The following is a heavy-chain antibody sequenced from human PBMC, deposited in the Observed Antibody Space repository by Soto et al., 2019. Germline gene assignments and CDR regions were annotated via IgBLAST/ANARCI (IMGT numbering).Heavy chain of an antibody. V-gene: IGHV3-23*01. CDR2: INKSGGSR. CDR3: AKGNADNVLRFLEWLPANDRYGMDV. Sequence: SLRLSCAASGFTFNTFAMTWVRQAPGRGLEWVSRINKSGGSRYYADSVKGRFTVSRDNSNNTLYLQMNSLRAEDTAVYYCAKGNADNVLRFLEWLPANDRYGMDVWGQGTTVTVSS. CDR1: GFTFNTFA. D-gene: IGHD3-3*01. J-gene: IGHJ6*02.